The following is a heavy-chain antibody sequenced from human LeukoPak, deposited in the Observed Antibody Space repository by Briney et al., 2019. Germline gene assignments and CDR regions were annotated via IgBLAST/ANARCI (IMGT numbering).Heavy chain of an antibody. D-gene: IGHD6-6*01. CDR2: IYYSGST. Sequence: SVTLSLTCTVSGGSISNSSHYWGWIRQPPGKGLEWIGSIYYSGSTYYNPSLKSRVTISVDTSKNQFSLKLSSVTAADTAVYYCARVSSSSRPNFDYWGQGTLVTVSS. J-gene: IGHJ4*02. CDR3: ARVSSSSRPNFDY. CDR1: GGSISNSSHY. V-gene: IGHV4-39*01.